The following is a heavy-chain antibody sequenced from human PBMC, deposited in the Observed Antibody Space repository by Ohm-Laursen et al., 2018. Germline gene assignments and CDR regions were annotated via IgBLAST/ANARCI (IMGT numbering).Heavy chain of an antibody. CDR3: ARHLGAWGDS. CDR2: VYYNGYT. J-gene: IGHJ4*02. Sequence: GTLSLTCTVSGGSISRYYWSWIRQPPGKGLEWIGYVYYNGYTNYNPSLKSRVTISVDTPKNQFSLRLSSVTAADTAVYYCARHLGAWGDSWGQGVLVTVSS. V-gene: IGHV4-59*08. CDR1: GGSISRYY. D-gene: IGHD3-16*01.